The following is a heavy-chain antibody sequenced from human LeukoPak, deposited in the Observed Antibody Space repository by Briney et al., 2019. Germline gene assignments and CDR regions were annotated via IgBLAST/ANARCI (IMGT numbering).Heavy chain of an antibody. CDR3: AKWDKRAAAEAFDI. D-gene: IGHD6-13*01. V-gene: IGHV3-30*02. CDR2: IRYDGNNK. J-gene: IGHJ3*02. CDR1: GFTFNTYG. Sequence: GGSLRLSCAASGFTFNTYGMHWVRQAPGKGLEWVAFIRYDGNNKYYGDSVRGRFTISRDNSKNTLYLQMNSLRPEDTAVYYCAKWDKRAAAEAFDIWGQGTTVTVSS.